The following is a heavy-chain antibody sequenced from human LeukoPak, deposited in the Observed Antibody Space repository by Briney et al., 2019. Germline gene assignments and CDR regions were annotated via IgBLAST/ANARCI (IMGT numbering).Heavy chain of an antibody. D-gene: IGHD2-15*01. J-gene: IGHJ4*02. Sequence: GGSLRLSCAASGFTFSSSAMSWVRQAPGKGLEWVSAISNNGGYTYYADSVQGRFTISRDNTKSTLCLQMNSLRAEDTAVYYCAKQLGYCSDGSCYFPYWGQGTLVTVSS. CDR3: AKQLGYCSDGSCYFPY. CDR1: GFTFSSSA. CDR2: ISNNGGYT. V-gene: IGHV3-23*01.